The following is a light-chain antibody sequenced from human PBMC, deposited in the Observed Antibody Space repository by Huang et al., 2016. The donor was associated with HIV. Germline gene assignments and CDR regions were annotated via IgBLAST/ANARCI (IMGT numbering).Light chain of an antibody. CDR3: QQYYHNPLT. J-gene: IGKJ4*01. V-gene: IGKV4-1*01. Sequence: DIVMTQSPDSLTVSLGERATINCRSSQSLFFSSNKRSYLAWYQKKPGQPPKLVISWASARESGFPDRFSGSGSETHFTLTINSLQAEDVAVYYCQQYYHNPLTFGGGTKVEI. CDR1: QSLFFSSNKRSY. CDR2: WAS.